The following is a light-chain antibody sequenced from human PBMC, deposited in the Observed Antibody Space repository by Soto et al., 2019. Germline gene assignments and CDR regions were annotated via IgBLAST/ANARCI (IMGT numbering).Light chain of an antibody. CDR3: QQHNDWPT. CDR1: QSVRSS. V-gene: IGKV3-11*01. Sequence: EIVLTQSPATLTLSPGDRATLSCRASQSVRSSLAWYQQKPGQAPRLLIYDASKRATGIPARFSGSASGTEFILTISSVESEDFAIYYCQQHNDWPTFGQGTRLEIK. CDR2: DAS. J-gene: IGKJ5*01.